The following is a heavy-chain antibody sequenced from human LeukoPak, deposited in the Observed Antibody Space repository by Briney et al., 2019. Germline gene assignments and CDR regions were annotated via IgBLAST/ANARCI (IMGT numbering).Heavy chain of an antibody. Sequence: GGSLRLSCAASGFTVSSNYMSWVRQAPGKGLEWVSAISGSGGSTYYADSVKGRFTISRDNSKNTLYLQMNSLRAEDTAVYYCASERPSSSWYDYWGQGTLVTVSS. CDR2: ISGSGGST. D-gene: IGHD6-13*01. CDR1: GFTVSSNY. V-gene: IGHV3-23*01. CDR3: ASERPSSSWYDY. J-gene: IGHJ4*02.